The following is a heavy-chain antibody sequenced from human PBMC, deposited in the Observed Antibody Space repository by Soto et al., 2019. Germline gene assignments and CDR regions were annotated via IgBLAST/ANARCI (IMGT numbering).Heavy chain of an antibody. CDR1: GGSIISYY. Sequence: LEILSLTCTVSGGSIISYYWSWIRQPPGKGLEWIGYIYYSGSTNYNPSLKSRVTISVDTSKNQFSLKLSSVTAADTAVYYCARTLHIYYYYGMDVWGQGTTVTVSS. V-gene: IGHV4-59*01. J-gene: IGHJ6*02. CDR3: ARTLHIYYYYGMDV. CDR2: IYYSGST.